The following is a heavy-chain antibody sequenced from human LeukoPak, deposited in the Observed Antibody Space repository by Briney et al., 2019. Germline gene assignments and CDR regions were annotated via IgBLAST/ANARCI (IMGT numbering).Heavy chain of an antibody. V-gene: IGHV3-7*03. CDR3: ARVPSLWFGEADY. D-gene: IGHD3-10*01. CDR1: GFTFSSYW. J-gene: IGHJ4*02. Sequence: PGGSLRLSCAASGFTFSSYWMSWVRQAPGKGLEWVANIKQDGSEKYYVDSVKGRFTISRDNVKNSLYLQMNSLRAEDTAVYYCARVPSLWFGEADYWGQGTLVTVSS. CDR2: IKQDGSEK.